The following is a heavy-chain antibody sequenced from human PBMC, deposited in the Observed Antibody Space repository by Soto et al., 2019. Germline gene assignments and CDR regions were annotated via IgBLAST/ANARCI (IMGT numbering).Heavy chain of an antibody. CDR2: ISTYSGNT. J-gene: IGHJ4*02. CDR3: ARNLFGVIIMGDY. Sequence: GASVKVSCKASGYTFTSYGISWVRQAPGHGLEWMGWISTYSGNTDYAQKFQGRITMTTDTSTDTVYMELRSLRSDDTAVYFCARNLFGVIIMGDYWGQGTLVTVSS. D-gene: IGHD3-3*01. CDR1: GYTFTSYG. V-gene: IGHV1-18*04.